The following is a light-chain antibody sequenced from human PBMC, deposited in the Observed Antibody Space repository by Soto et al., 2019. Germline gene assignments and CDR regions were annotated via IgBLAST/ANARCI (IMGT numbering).Light chain of an antibody. J-gene: IGLJ3*02. CDR2: GNT. CDR3: QSFDRSLTAWV. CDR1: SSNIGAGYD. Sequence: QSVLTQPPSVSGAPGLRVTISCTGSSSNIGAGYDVHWYQQLPGTAPTLLISGNTDRPSGVPDRFSGSKSGTSASLAITGLQTEDEADYYCQSFDRSLTAWVFGGGTKLTVL. V-gene: IGLV1-40*01.